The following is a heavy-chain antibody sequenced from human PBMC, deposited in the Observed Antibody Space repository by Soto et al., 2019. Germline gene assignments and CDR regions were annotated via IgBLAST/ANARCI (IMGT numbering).Heavy chain of an antibody. J-gene: IGHJ4*02. D-gene: IGHD2-21*01. V-gene: IGHV3-48*03. CDR1: GFDFSGSE. CDR3: AKVAPFILGSPF. CDR2: ITGSGGAM. Sequence: GSLRLSCIASGFDFSGSEMNWFRQAPGKGLEWVAYITGSGGAMFHADSLKGRFSISRDNAKNSLFLEMNNLTADDAGVYYCAKVAPFILGSPFWGQGTLVTVSS.